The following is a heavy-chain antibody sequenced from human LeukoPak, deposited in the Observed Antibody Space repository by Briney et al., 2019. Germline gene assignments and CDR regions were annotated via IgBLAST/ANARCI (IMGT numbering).Heavy chain of an antibody. V-gene: IGHV3-48*01. CDR2: ISHMGDTT. CDR1: GFTFRNYG. D-gene: IGHD2-15*01. CDR3: ARSRRGSGYYFGLDV. J-gene: IGHJ6*02. Sequence: GGSLRLSCAASGFTFRNYGMNWVRQAPGKGLEWISFISHMGDTTYYADSVKGRFTISRDNAKNSLFLQMNSLRVEDTAVYYCARSRRGSGYYFGLDVWGRGTTVTVSS.